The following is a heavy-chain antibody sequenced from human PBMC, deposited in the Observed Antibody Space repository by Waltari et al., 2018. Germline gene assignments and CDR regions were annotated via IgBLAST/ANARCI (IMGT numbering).Heavy chain of an antibody. CDR1: GFTFNTYW. J-gene: IGHJ4*02. Sequence: EVQLVESGGGLVQPGGSLRLSCAASGFTFNTYWMSWVRQAPGKGLEWVDNIKHDGSEKVYVDSAKGRFTISRDNAKNSLYLQLNSLRVEDTAVYYCARDTCSSNSCYLGDWGQGTLVTVSS. D-gene: IGHD2-2*01. V-gene: IGHV3-7*01. CDR2: IKHDGSEK. CDR3: ARDTCSSNSCYLGD.